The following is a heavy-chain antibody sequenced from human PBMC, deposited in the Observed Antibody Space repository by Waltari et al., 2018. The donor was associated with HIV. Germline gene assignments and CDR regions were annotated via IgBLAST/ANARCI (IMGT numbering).Heavy chain of an antibody. D-gene: IGHD1-26*01. Sequence: QLQLQESGPGLVKPSETLSLTCTVSGGSISSRSYYWGCIRQPPGKGLEWIGSIYYSGSTYYNPSLKSRVTISVDTSKNQFSLKLSSVTAADTAVYYCARRRWELLRPGPFDYWGQGTLVTVSS. CDR2: IYYSGST. CDR1: GGSISSRSYY. J-gene: IGHJ4*02. V-gene: IGHV4-39*01. CDR3: ARRRWELLRPGPFDY.